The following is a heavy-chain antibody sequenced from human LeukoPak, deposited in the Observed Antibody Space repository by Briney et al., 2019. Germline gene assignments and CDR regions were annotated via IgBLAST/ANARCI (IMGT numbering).Heavy chain of an antibody. D-gene: IGHD3-22*01. CDR1: GYTFTSYY. Sequence: ASVKVSCKASGYTFTSYYMHWVRQAPGQGLEWMGIINPSGGSTSYAQKFQGRVTMTSDTSTSTVYMELSSLRSEDTAVYYCARDSQYYYESSGYLDYWGQGALVTVSS. CDR2: INPSGGST. V-gene: IGHV1-46*01. CDR3: ARDSQYYYESSGYLDY. J-gene: IGHJ4*02.